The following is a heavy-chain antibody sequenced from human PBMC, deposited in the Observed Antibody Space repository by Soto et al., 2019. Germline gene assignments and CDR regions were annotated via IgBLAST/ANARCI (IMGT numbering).Heavy chain of an antibody. CDR3: ARAYPCSGYDWDYYCGMDV. D-gene: IGHD5-12*01. CDR1: GGTFSSYA. J-gene: IGHJ6*02. Sequence: QVQLVQSGAEVKKPGSSVKVSCKASGGTFSSYAISWVRQAPGQGLDWMGGIIPIFVTANYAQKFQGRFTITADESTSTAYMELSSLRSEDTAVYYCARAYPCSGYDWDYYCGMDVWGQGTTVTVSS. V-gene: IGHV1-69*12. CDR2: IIPIFVTA.